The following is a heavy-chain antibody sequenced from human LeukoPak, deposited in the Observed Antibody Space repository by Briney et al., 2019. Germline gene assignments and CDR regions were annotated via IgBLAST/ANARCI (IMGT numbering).Heavy chain of an antibody. Sequence: PSETLSLTCAVYGGSFSGYYWSWIRQPPGKGLEWIGEINHSGSTNYNPSLKSRVTISVDTSKNQFSLKLSSVTAADTAVYYCATDGTMVRGVLIRRFDYWGQGTLVTVSS. CDR1: GGSFSGYY. J-gene: IGHJ4*02. CDR2: INHSGST. V-gene: IGHV4-34*01. D-gene: IGHD3-10*01. CDR3: ATDGTMVRGVLIRRFDY.